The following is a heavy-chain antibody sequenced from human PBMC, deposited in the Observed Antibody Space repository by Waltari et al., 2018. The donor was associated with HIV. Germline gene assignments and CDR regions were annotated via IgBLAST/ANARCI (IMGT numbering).Heavy chain of an antibody. Sequence: QLRLQESGPGLVKPSETLSLICSVSGGSISSNSYYWGWLRQPPGKGLEWIGTIYYSGSTYYNSSLKSRLTIAIDTSRNNFSLQVRSVTAADTAVYYCARLWSQYGATDYWGQGTLVTVSS. V-gene: IGHV4-39*02. CDR1: GGSISSNSYY. CDR3: ARLWSQYGATDY. J-gene: IGHJ4*02. D-gene: IGHD2-8*01. CDR2: IYYSGST.